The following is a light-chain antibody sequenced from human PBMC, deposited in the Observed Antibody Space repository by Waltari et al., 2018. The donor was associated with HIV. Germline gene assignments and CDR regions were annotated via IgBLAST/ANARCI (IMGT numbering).Light chain of an antibody. CDR3: QQHYSTPIT. CDR1: QTVLYSSSSKNY. CDR2: WAS. J-gene: IGKJ5*01. Sequence: DIVMTQSPDSLAVSLGERAAIRCKSSQTVLYSSSSKNYLSWFQQKIGQPPRLLIYWASTWEAGVPDRFSGSGSGTDFTRTISSLQAEDVAGYYCQQHYSTPITFGQGTRLEFK. V-gene: IGKV4-1*01.